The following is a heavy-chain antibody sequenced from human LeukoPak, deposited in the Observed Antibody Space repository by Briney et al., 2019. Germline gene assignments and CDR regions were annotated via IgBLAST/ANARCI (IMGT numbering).Heavy chain of an antibody. J-gene: IGHJ3*02. CDR2: IYYSGST. V-gene: IGHV4-61*01. CDR1: GYSISNGYY. D-gene: IGHD1-26*01. Sequence: PSETLSLTCTVSGYSISNGYYWGWIRQPPGKGLEWIGYIYYSGSTNYNPSLKSRVTISVDTSKNQFSLKLSSVTAADTAVYYCARGHSGSDYAFDIWGQGTMVTVSS. CDR3: ARGHSGSDYAFDI.